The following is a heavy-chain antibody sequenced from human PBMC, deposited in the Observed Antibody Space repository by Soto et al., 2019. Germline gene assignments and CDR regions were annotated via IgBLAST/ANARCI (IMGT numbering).Heavy chain of an antibody. CDR1: GYSFSTYW. J-gene: IGHJ6*02. V-gene: IGHV5-51*01. CDR2: IYPGDFET. D-gene: IGHD3-9*01. CDR3: ARHGLHGSDWDGLDV. Sequence: TGESLKISCKGSGYSFSTYWIGWVRQMPGKGLGSIGIIYPGDFETKYSPSFKGQVTISADKSISTAYLQWSSLKASDTAMYYCARHGLHGSDWDGLDVWGQGTTVTVS.